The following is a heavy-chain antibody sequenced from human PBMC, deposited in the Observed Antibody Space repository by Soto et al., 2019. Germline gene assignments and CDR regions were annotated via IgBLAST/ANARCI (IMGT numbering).Heavy chain of an antibody. Sequence: QVQLVQSGAEVKKPGSSVKVSCKASGGTFSNCPISWVRQSTGQGLEWMGGIIPIFGTVNYAQKFQGRVTITADESTSTAYMELSSLRSEDTAVYYCARGNHRWLQLWYFDLWGRGTLVTVSS. V-gene: IGHV1-69*12. J-gene: IGHJ2*01. D-gene: IGHD5-12*01. CDR3: ARGNHRWLQLWYFDL. CDR2: IIPIFGTV. CDR1: GGTFSNCP.